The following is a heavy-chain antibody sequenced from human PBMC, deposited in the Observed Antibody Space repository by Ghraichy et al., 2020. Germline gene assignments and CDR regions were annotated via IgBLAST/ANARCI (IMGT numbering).Heavy chain of an antibody. CDR2: ISAGGGGSK. Sequence: GASLNISCAASGFTFSSYAMTWVRQAPGKGLEWVSSISAGGGGSKYYADSVKGRFTISRDNSKNTLYLQMNSLRVEDTAVYYCAPRGGSYYADDYRGQGTLVIVSS. V-gene: IGHV3-23*01. CDR1: GFTFSSYA. D-gene: IGHD3-10*01. CDR3: APRGGSYYADDY. J-gene: IGHJ4*02.